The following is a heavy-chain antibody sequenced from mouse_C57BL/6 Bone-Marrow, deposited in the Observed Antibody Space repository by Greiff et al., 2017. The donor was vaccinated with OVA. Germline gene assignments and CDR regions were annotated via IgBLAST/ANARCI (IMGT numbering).Heavy chain of an antibody. Sequence: QVQLQQPGAELVMPGASVKLSCKASGYTFTSYWMHWVKQRPGQGLEWIGEIDPSDSYTNYNQKFKGKSTLTVDKSSSTAYMQLSSLTSEDSAVYYCARGSITTVVATDWYFDVWGTGTTVTVSS. D-gene: IGHD1-1*01. V-gene: IGHV1-69*01. CDR2: IDPSDSYT. CDR3: ARGSITTVVATDWYFDV. J-gene: IGHJ1*03. CDR1: GYTFTSYW.